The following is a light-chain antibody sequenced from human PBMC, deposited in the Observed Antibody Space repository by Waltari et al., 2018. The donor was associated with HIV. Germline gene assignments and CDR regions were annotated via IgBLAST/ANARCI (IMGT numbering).Light chain of an antibody. V-gene: IGKV1-27*01. CDR3: QRYNSAPRT. Sequence: DIQMTQSPSSLSGSVGDRVTITCRASQDISNYVAWYQQKPGKIPQLLIYAASTLQSGVPSRFSGGVSGTEFNFTIRSLQPEDVGTYYCQRYNSAPRTFGQGSTV. CDR1: QDISNY. J-gene: IGKJ1*01. CDR2: AAS.